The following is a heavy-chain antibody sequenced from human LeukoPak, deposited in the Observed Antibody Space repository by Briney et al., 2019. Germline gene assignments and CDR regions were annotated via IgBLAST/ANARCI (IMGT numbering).Heavy chain of an antibody. J-gene: IGHJ4*02. V-gene: IGHV4-61*08. Sequence: SQTLSLTCTVSGGSISSGGYYWSWIRQPPGKGLEWIGYIYYSGSTNYNPSLKSRVTISVDTSKNQFSLKLSSVTAADTAVYYCARAPDGYSSFDYWGQGTLVTVSS. D-gene: IGHD5-24*01. CDR1: GGSISSGGYY. CDR2: IYYSGST. CDR3: ARAPDGYSSFDY.